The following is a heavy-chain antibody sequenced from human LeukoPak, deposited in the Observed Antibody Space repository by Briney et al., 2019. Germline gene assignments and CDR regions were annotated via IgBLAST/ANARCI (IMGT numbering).Heavy chain of an antibody. J-gene: IGHJ5*02. Sequence: SETLSLTCTVSGASISSNYYYRGWIRQPPGRGLEWIGNIYYSGTSYYNPSLKSRVTISVDTSKNQFSLNLSSVTAADTAVYYCARQEIGLRSFDPWGQGTLVTISS. CDR2: IYYSGTS. CDR1: GASISSNYYY. D-gene: IGHD3/OR15-3a*01. CDR3: ARQEIGLRSFDP. V-gene: IGHV4-39*01.